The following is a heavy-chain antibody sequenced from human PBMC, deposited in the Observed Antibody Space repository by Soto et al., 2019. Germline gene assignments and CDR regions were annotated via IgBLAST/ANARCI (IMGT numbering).Heavy chain of an antibody. V-gene: IGHV4-39*01. CDR3: ARGAGSPTYYYGVDV. Sequence: SETLSLTCTVSGGSISSSDYYWAWVRQPPGKGLEWIGSIFHSGTTYYDPSLKSRVTISVDTSKNQFSLMLSAVTAADTAVYYCARGAGSPTYYYGVDVWGQGTTVTVSS. CDR2: IFHSGTT. D-gene: IGHD2-15*01. CDR1: GGSISSSDYY. J-gene: IGHJ6*02.